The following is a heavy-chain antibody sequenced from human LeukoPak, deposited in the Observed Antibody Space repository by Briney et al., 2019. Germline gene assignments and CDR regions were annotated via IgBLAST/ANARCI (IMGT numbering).Heavy chain of an antibody. Sequence: EASVKVSCKASGYTFIIYGISWVRQAPGQGLEWMGWISVYNGNTNYAQKLQGRVTITTDTSTSTAYMELRSLRSDDTAVYYCARGGGYGGFDYWGQGTRVTVSS. CDR1: GYTFIIYG. CDR3: ARGGGYGGFDY. CDR2: ISVYNGNT. D-gene: IGHD5-12*01. V-gene: IGHV1-18*04. J-gene: IGHJ4*02.